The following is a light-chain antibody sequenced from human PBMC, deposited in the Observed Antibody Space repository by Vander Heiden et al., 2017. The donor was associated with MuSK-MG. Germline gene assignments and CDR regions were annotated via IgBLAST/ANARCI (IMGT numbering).Light chain of an antibody. V-gene: IGLV2-14*03. Sequence: QSALTQPASGSGSPGRSITISCTATSSDVGGYNYVSWYQQHPGKAPKLMIYDVSNRPSGVSNRFSGSKSGNTASLTISGLQAEDEADYYCSSYTSSSTLVFGGGTKLTVL. J-gene: IGLJ2*01. CDR2: DVS. CDR3: SSYTSSSTLV. CDR1: SSDVGGYNY.